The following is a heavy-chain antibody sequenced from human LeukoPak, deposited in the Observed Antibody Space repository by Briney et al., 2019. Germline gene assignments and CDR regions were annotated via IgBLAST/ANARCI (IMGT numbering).Heavy chain of an antibody. D-gene: IGHD6-19*01. V-gene: IGHV3-21*01. CDR3: AREENIAVAATPPWNYYYIDV. CDR2: ISSRSTYM. CDR1: GFTFSSYT. J-gene: IGHJ6*03. Sequence: GGSLRLSCAASGFTFSSYTMNWVRQAPGKGLEWVSSISSRSTYMYYADSMRGRFTISRDNAKNSLYLHINSLRAEDTSVYYCAREENIAVAATPPWNYYYIDVWGKGTTVTVSS.